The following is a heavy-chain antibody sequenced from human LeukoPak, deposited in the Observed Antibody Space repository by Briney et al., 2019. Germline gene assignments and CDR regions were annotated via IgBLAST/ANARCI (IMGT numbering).Heavy chain of an antibody. D-gene: IGHD3-22*01. CDR3: ARQFDSSGHYSTDL. Sequence: PSQTLSLTCAVSGGSISSGGYSWSWIRQPPGKGLEWIGYIYYSGITNYNPSLKSRVTISVDTSKKQFSLKLSSVTAADTAVYYCARQFDSSGHYSTDLWGRGTLVTVSS. J-gene: IGHJ2*01. CDR1: GGSISSGGYS. V-gene: IGHV4-30-4*07. CDR2: IYYSGIT.